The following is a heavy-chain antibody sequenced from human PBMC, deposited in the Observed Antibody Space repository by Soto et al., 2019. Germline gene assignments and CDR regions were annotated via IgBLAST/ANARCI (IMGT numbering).Heavy chain of an antibody. V-gene: IGHV3-48*02. J-gene: IGHJ6*02. CDR2: VSGSGSTI. CDR3: ARDRGMDV. Sequence: EVQLVESGGGLVQPGGSLRLSCAASGFTFSSYSINWVRQAPGKGLEWLSYVSGSGSTIYYADSVKGRFTVSRDNAKNSLYLQMNSLRDEDTALYYCARDRGMDVWGQGTTVTVSS. CDR1: GFTFSSYS.